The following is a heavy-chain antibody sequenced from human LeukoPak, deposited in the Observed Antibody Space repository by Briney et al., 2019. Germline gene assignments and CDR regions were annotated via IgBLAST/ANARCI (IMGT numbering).Heavy chain of an antibody. D-gene: IGHD1-26*01. CDR2: ISYDGSNK. V-gene: IGHV3-30*18. CDR1: GFIFSSNG. Sequence: GRSLRLSCAASGFIFSSNGMHWVRQAPGKGLEWVAVISYDGSNKYYADSVRGRFTIARDNSKNTLYLQMNSLRAEDTAVYYCAKDDGRYSGNWDCRGQGTLVTVPS. J-gene: IGHJ4*02. CDR3: AKDDGRYSGNWDC.